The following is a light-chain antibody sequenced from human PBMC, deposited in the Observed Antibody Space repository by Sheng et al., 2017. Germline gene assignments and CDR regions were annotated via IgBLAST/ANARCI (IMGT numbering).Light chain of an antibody. V-gene: IGKV2-28*01. CDR2: LGS. CDR3: QQRTTWPILT. Sequence: DIVMTQSPLSLPVTPGEPASISCRSSQSLLHSNGYNYLDWYLQKPGQSPQLLIYLGSNRASGTPARFSGSGSGTDFTLTISSLEPEDFAVYYCQQRTTWPILTFGAGTKVEIK. J-gene: IGKJ4*01. CDR1: QSLLHSNGYNY.